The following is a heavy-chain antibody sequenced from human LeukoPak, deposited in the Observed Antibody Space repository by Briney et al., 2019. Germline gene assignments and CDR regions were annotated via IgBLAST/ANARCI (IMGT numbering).Heavy chain of an antibody. V-gene: IGHV4-31*03. Sequence: PSETLSLTCTVSGGSISSGGYYWSWIRQHPGKGLEWIGYIYYSGSTYYNPSLKSRVTMSVDTSKNQFSLKLSSVTAADTAVYYCASYRYSSGWYRDDYWGQGTLVTVSS. D-gene: IGHD6-19*01. J-gene: IGHJ4*02. CDR1: GGSISSGGYY. CDR3: ASYRYSSGWYRDDY. CDR2: IYYSGST.